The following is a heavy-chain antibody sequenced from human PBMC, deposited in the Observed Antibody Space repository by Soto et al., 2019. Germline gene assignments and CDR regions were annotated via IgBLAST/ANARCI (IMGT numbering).Heavy chain of an antibody. CDR1: GFTFSSYG. CDR2: ISYDGSNK. J-gene: IGHJ4*02. V-gene: IGHV3-30*18. Sequence: GGSLRLSCAASGFTFSSYGMHWVRQAPGKGLEWVAVISYDGSNKYYADSVKGRFTISRDNSKNTLYLQMNSLRAEDTAVYYCAKDTKQQLSYFDYWGQGTLVTVSS. D-gene: IGHD6-13*01. CDR3: AKDTKQQLSYFDY.